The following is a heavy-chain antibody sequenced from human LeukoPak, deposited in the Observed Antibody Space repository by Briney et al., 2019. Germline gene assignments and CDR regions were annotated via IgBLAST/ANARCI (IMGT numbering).Heavy chain of an antibody. J-gene: IGHJ3*02. CDR2: ISSSSSYI. CDR3: ARDLRAIGSFDI. Sequence: AGGSLRLSCAASGFTFSSYSMNWVRQAPGKGLEWVSSISSSSSYIYYADSVKGRFTISRDNAKNSLYLQMNSLRAEDTAVYYCARDLRAIGSFDIWGQGTMVTVSS. CDR1: GFTFSSYS. V-gene: IGHV3-21*01. D-gene: IGHD3-16*01.